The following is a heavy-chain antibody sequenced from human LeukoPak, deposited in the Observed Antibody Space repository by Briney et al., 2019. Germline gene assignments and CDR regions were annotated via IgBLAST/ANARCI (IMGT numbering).Heavy chain of an antibody. CDR2: IIPIFGTA. Sequence: SVQVSCQASGGPFSSYAISWVRPAPGQGLEWTGGIIPIFGTANYAQKFQGRVTITADESTSTAYMELSSLRSEDTAVYYCARDEGIDYGDYLFDYWGQGTLVTVSS. CDR3: ARDEGIDYGDYLFDY. V-gene: IGHV1-69*01. J-gene: IGHJ4*02. CDR1: GGPFSSYA. D-gene: IGHD4-17*01.